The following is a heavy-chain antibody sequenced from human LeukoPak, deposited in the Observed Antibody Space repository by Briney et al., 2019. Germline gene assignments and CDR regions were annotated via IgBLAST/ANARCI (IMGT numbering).Heavy chain of an antibody. CDR2: IDSDGIST. J-gene: IGHJ4*02. D-gene: IGHD5-18*01. Sequence: GGSLRLSCAASGFTFSNYWMHWVRQAPGKGLVWVSRIDSDGISTSYADSVEGRFTISRDNAKNSLYLQMNSLRAEDTALYYCAKDRVGYSYGYSFDYWGQGTLVTVSS. CDR1: GFTFSNYW. CDR3: AKDRVGYSYGYSFDY. V-gene: IGHV3-74*01.